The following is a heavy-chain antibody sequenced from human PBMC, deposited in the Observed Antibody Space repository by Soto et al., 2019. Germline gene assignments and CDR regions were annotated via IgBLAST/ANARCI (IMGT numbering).Heavy chain of an antibody. CDR1: NGSVSSYNFY. CDR3: AGSRNFDYIWGSYHSDY. V-gene: IGHV4-61*01. D-gene: IGHD3-16*02. Sequence: PSETLSLTCIVSNGSVSSYNFYWTWIRQSPGRGLEWIGYVHYTGSTNYSPSLKSRVTMSIDTSKNQFSLKLRSVTAADTAVYYCAGSRNFDYIWGSYHSDYWGQGTLVTVSS. J-gene: IGHJ4*02. CDR2: VHYTGST.